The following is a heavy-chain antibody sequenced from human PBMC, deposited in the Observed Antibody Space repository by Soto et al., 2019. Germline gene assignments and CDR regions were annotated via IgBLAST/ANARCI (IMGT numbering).Heavy chain of an antibody. V-gene: IGHV1-69*02. CDR2: VIPIIGEG. CDR3: ARPAVNDLDADSSAFDI. CDR1: GGTFSSQT. Sequence: QVQLVQSGAEVKEPGSSVKVSCKVSGGTFSSQTINWVRQVPGQGLEWMGSVIPIIGEGKYAQSFLGRVTITADRSTSTAYMELGSLSSEDPAVYYCARPAVNDLDADSSAFDIWGQGTMVTVSS. D-gene: IGHD1-1*01. J-gene: IGHJ3*02.